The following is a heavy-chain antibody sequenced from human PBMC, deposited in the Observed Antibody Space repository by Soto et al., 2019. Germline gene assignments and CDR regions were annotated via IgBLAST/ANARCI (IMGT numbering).Heavy chain of an antibody. CDR3: ASGLANYSDSSGHEGMDV. Sequence: SVKVSCKASGGTFSSYAISWVRQAPGQGLEWMGGIIPIFGTANYAQKFQGRVTITADESTSTAYMELSSLRSEDTAVYYCASGLANYSDSSGHEGMDVWGQGTTVTVSS. CDR1: GGTFSSYA. V-gene: IGHV1-69*13. J-gene: IGHJ6*02. CDR2: IIPIFGTA. D-gene: IGHD3-22*01.